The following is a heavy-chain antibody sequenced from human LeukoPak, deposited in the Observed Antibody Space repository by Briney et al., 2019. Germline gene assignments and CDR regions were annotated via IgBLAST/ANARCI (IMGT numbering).Heavy chain of an antibody. CDR3: ARDVSDYYDSSGYYNWFDP. CDR1: GYTFTGYY. Sequence: GASVKVSCKASGYTFTGYYMHWVRQAPGQGLEWMGWINPNSGGTNYAQKFQGRVTMTRDTSISTAYVELSRLRSDDTAVYYCARDVSDYYDSSGYYNWFDPWGQGTLVTVSS. J-gene: IGHJ5*02. CDR2: INPNSGGT. V-gene: IGHV1-2*02. D-gene: IGHD3-22*01.